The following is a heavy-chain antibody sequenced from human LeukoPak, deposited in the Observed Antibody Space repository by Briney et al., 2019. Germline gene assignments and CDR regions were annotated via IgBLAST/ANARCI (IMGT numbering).Heavy chain of an antibody. CDR2: INPNTGGT. V-gene: IGHV1-2*02. CDR1: GYTFTGYY. Sequence: ASVKVSCKASGYTFTGYYMYWMRQAPGRGLEWVGWINPNTGGTTYAQNFQGRVTMTRDTSISTAYMELSSLISDDTAVYFCARTLHADTGGWGAFDIWGQGTMVTVSS. J-gene: IGHJ3*02. CDR3: ARTLHADTGGWGAFDI. D-gene: IGHD2-8*02.